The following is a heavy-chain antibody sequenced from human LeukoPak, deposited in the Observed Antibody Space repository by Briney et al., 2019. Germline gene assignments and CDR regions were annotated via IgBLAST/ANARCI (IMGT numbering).Heavy chain of an antibody. Sequence: GGSLRLSCAASGFTVSSNYMSWVRQAPGKGLEWVSVIYSGGSTYYADSVKGRFTISRDNSKNTLYLQMNSLRAEDTAVYYCARDWAPQWLVRSTYYYYGMDVWGQGTTVTVSS. J-gene: IGHJ6*02. V-gene: IGHV3-66*01. CDR3: ARDWAPQWLVRSTYYYYGMDV. D-gene: IGHD6-19*01. CDR2: IYSGGST. CDR1: GFTVSSNY.